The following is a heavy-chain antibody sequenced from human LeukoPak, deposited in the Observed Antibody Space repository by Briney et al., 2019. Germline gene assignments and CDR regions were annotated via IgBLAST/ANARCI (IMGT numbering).Heavy chain of an antibody. CDR1: GFTFSSHD. J-gene: IGHJ6*02. CDR2: ISSSSGTI. V-gene: IGHV3-48*02. D-gene: IGHD3/OR15-3a*01. Sequence: GGSLRLSCAASGFTFSSHDMNWVRQAPGQGLEWVSHISSSSGTIYYVDSVKGRFTISRDNAKNSLFLQMNSLRDEDTAVYYCARDPPPFWTGYSFQYYGMDVWGQGTTVTVSS. CDR3: ARDPPPFWTGYSFQYYGMDV.